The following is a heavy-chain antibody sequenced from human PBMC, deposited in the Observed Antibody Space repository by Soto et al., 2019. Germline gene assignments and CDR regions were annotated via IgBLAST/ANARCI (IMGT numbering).Heavy chain of an antibody. CDR3: ARDQGQDTCWYSFVC. Sequence: GVPEKASSKASWYTFTSYGVTWGRHAPAQGLEWLGWISTYSGTTKLAQKLQGRVTMTTDTSTGTAYMEVWSLRSDDTAVYFCARDQGQDTCWYSFVCWGPGTLVTVFS. J-gene: IGHJ4*02. CDR1: WYTFTSYG. D-gene: IGHD6-13*01. V-gene: IGHV1-18*04. CDR2: ISTYSGTT.